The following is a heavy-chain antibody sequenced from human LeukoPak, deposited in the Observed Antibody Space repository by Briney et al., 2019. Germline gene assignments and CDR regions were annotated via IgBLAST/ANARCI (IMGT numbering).Heavy chain of an antibody. Sequence: SETLSLTCSVSGDSISSSRSYWGWIRQSPGEGLEWIGSVFSTGSTYYNPSLKSRVSVSVDTSKNQFSLKLSSVTAADTAVYYCARDGVNYYDISGYDIWGRGTLVTVSS. CDR2: VFSTGST. J-gene: IGHJ4*02. CDR3: ARDGVNYYDISGYDI. D-gene: IGHD3-22*01. CDR1: GDSISSSRSY. V-gene: IGHV4-39*07.